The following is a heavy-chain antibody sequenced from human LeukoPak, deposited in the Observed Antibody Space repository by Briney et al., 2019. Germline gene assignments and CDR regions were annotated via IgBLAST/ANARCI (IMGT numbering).Heavy chain of an antibody. V-gene: IGHV4-39*01. D-gene: IGHD5-18*01. CDR3: ARRAGDTAMVTLYYFDY. CDR2: IYYSGST. J-gene: IGHJ4*02. Sequence: SETLSLTCTVSGXSISSSSYYWGWIRQPPGKGLEWIGSIYYSGSTYYNPSLKSRVTISVDTSKNQFSLKLSSVTAADTAVYYCARRAGDTAMVTLYYFDYWGQGTLVTVSS. CDR1: GXSISSSSYY.